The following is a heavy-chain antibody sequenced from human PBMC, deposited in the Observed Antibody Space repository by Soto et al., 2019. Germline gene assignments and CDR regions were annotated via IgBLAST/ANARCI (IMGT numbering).Heavy chain of an antibody. J-gene: IGHJ4*02. V-gene: IGHV1-2*04. CDR1: GYTFTGYY. CDR3: ARGGYSSSWLPYYFDY. D-gene: IGHD6-13*01. Sequence: QVQLVQSGAEVKKPGASVKVSCKASGYTFTGYYMHWVRQAPGQGLEWMGWINPNSGGTNYAQKFQGWVTMTRDTSISTAYMELSRLRSDDTAVYYCARGGYSSSWLPYYFDYWGQGTLVTVSS. CDR2: INPNSGGT.